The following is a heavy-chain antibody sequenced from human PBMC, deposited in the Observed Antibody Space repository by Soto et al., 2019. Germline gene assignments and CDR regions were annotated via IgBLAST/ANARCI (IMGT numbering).Heavy chain of an antibody. J-gene: IGHJ4*02. Sequence: QVHMVQSGAEVKKSGASVKVSCKASGYTFTSNDINWVRQGTGQGLEWMGWINPNSGNTGYAQKFQGRVTMTRNTSISTAYMELSSLRYDDTAVYYCARRDRGDYDYWGQGTLVTVSS. CDR2: INPNSGNT. CDR1: GYTFTSND. V-gene: IGHV1-8*01. D-gene: IGHD4-17*01. CDR3: ARRDRGDYDY.